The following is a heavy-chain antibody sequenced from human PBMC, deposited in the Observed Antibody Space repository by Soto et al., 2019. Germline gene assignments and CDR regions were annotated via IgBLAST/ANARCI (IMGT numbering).Heavy chain of an antibody. CDR2: IVPIFGTA. Sequence: SVKVSCKASGGTFSSYAISWVRQAPGQGLEWMGGIVPIFGTANYAQKFQGRVTITADESTSTAYMELSSLRSEDTAVYYCARGRDGYNGDAFDIWGQGTMVTVSS. J-gene: IGHJ3*02. CDR3: ARGRDGYNGDAFDI. V-gene: IGHV1-69*13. CDR1: GGTFSSYA. D-gene: IGHD5-12*01.